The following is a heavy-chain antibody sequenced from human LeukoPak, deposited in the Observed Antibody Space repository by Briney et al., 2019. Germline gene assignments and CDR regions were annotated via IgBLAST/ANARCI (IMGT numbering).Heavy chain of an antibody. CDR1: GFTVSSIH. J-gene: IGHJ6*02. Sequence: PGGSLRLSCAASGFTVSSIHMVWVRQAPGKGLEWVSVTYTGGNSYYADSVKGRFIISRDISKNTLYLQMSSLRAEDTAVYYCAKVLERGFYYYGMDVWGQGTTVTVSS. CDR2: TYTGGNS. V-gene: IGHV3-53*05. D-gene: IGHD1-1*01. CDR3: AKVLERGFYYYGMDV.